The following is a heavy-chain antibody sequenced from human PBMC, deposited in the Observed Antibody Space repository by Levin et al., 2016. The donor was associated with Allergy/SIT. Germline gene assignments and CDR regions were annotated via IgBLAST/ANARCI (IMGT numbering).Heavy chain of an antibody. J-gene: IGHJ5*02. CDR2: IYYSGST. V-gene: IGHV4-31*03. CDR1: GGSISSGGYY. Sequence: SETLSLTCTVSGGSISSGGYYWSWIRQHPGKGLEWIGYIYYSGSTYYNPSLKSRVTISVDTSKNQFSLKLSSVTAADTAVYYCARGDRYCSSTSCSSYNWFDPWGQGTLVTVSS. D-gene: IGHD2-2*01. CDR3: ARGDRYCSSTSCSSYNWFDP.